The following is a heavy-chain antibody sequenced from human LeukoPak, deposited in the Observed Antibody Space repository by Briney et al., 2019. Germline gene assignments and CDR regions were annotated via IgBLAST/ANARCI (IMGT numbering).Heavy chain of an antibody. V-gene: IGHV1-2*02. D-gene: IGHD6-19*01. CDR2: INPNSGGT. CDR3: ARYSSGWYLDL. J-gene: IGHJ2*01. Sequence: ASVNVSCKTSGYTFTGYYMHWVRQAPGQGLEWMGWINPNSGGTNYAQKFQGRVTMTRDTSISTAYTELTRLRSDDTAGYYCARYSSGWYLDLWGRGTLVTVSS. CDR1: GYTFTGYY.